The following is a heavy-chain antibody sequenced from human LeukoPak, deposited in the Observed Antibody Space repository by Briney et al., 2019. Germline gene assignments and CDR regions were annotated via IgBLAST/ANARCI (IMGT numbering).Heavy chain of an antibody. CDR2: INHSGST. J-gene: IGHJ4*02. V-gene: IGHV4-34*01. CDR1: GGSFSGYY. Sequence: PSETLSLTCAVYGGSFSGYYWSWIRQPPGKGLEWIGEINHSGSTNYNPSLKSRVTISVDTSKNQFSLKLSSVTAADTAVYYCASWLGGGDDAFDYWGQGTLVTVSS. CDR3: ASWLGGGDDAFDY. D-gene: IGHD3-10*01.